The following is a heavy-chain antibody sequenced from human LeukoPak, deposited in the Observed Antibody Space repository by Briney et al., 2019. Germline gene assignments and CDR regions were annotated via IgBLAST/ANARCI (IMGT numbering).Heavy chain of an antibody. D-gene: IGHD2-21*01. CDR3: ARADRLDGGPYLIGP. CDR2: INPNSGGT. J-gene: IGHJ5*02. Sequence: SVKVSCKTSGYYFSDYYMHWVRQAPGQGLEWMGRINPNSGGTSSAQKFQGRVTMTRDTSITTVYMEVNWLTSDDTAIYYCARADRLDGGPYLIGPWGQGTLVTVSS. V-gene: IGHV1-2*06. CDR1: GYYFSDYY.